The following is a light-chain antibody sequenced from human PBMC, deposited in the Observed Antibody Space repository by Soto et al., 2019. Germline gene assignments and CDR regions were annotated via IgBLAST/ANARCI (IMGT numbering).Light chain of an antibody. J-gene: IGKJ1*01. CDR2: GAY. Sequence: EIVLTQSPGTLSLSPGERATLSCRASQSVSSNYLAWYQQKPGQALRLLIYGAYSRATGIPDRISGSGSGTDFTLTISRLEPEDFAVYYCHHYDSSPWTFGQGTKVAIK. V-gene: IGKV3-20*01. CDR1: QSVSSNY. CDR3: HHYDSSPWT.